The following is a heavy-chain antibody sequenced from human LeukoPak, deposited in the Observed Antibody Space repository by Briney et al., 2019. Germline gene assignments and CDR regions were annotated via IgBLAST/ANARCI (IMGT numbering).Heavy chain of an antibody. Sequence: PGGSLRLSCAASGFTSSTYWIHWVRQAPGDGLMWVSRINSDGSSTSYADSVKGRFTISRDNAKNTVHLHMNSLKVEDTAVYYCARSYYGDYEDFWGQGTLVAVSS. CDR3: ARSYYGDYEDF. J-gene: IGHJ4*02. CDR2: INSDGSST. CDR1: GFTSSTYW. D-gene: IGHD4-17*01. V-gene: IGHV3-74*01.